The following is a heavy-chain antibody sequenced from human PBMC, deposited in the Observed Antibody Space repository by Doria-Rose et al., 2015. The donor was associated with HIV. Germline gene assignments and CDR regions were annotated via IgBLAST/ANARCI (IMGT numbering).Heavy chain of an antibody. V-gene: IGHV4-59*01. J-gene: IGHJ4*02. CDR3: ARGTFYDSSGYYPYFDY. Sequence: SISTYYWNWIRQPPGKGLEWIGYIYYSGSTNYNPPLKSRVTISVDTSKNQFSLKLSSVTAADTAVYYCARGTFYDSSGYYPYFDYWGQGTLVTVSS. D-gene: IGHD3-22*01. CDR2: IYYSGST. CDR1: SISTYY.